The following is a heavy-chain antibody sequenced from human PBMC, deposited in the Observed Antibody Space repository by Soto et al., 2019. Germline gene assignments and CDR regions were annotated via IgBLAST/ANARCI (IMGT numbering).Heavy chain of an antibody. CDR1: GGTFSSYA. D-gene: IGHD6-6*01. CDR2: IIPIFGTA. Sequence: GASVKVSCKASGGTFSSYAISWVRQAPGQGLEWMGGIIPIFGTANYAQKFQGRVTITADESTSTAYMELSSLRSEDTAVYYCARPYSSSTYYYYYGMDVWGQGTTVTVSS. J-gene: IGHJ6*02. CDR3: ARPYSSSTYYYYYGMDV. V-gene: IGHV1-69*13.